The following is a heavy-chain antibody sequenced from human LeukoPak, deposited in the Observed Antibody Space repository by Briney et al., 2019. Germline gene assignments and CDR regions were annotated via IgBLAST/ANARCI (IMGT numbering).Heavy chain of an antibody. CDR3: AKDKSSGWYLYGNAFDI. CDR2: IRYDGSNK. CDR1: GFTFSNYW. D-gene: IGHD6-19*01. J-gene: IGHJ3*02. V-gene: IGHV3-30*02. Sequence: GGSLRLSCAASGFTFSNYWMHWVRQAPGKGLEWVAFIRYDGSNKYYADPVKGRFTISRDNSKNTLYLQMNSLRAEDTAVYYCAKDKSSGWYLYGNAFDIWGQGTMVTVSS.